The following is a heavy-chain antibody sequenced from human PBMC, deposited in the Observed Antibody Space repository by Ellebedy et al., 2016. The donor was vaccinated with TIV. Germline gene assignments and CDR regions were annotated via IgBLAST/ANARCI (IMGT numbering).Heavy chain of an antibody. V-gene: IGHV3-74*01. Sequence: GESLKISXAASGFTFSRYWMHWVRQVPGKGLVWVSRINSDGSSTSYADSVKGRFTISRDNAKNTLYLQMNSLRAEDTALYYCARDPAPAGWFDYWGQGTLVTVSS. CDR2: INSDGSST. CDR1: GFTFSRYW. J-gene: IGHJ4*02. D-gene: IGHD6-19*01. CDR3: ARDPAPAGWFDY.